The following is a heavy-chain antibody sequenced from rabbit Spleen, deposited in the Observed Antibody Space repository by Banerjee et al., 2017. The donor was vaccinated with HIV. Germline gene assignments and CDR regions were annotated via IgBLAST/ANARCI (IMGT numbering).Heavy chain of an antibody. CDR1: GFDFSNKAV. CDR3: GRDYGDTNL. D-gene: IGHD2-1*01. Sequence: QEHLKESGGGLVQPGGSLKLSCTASGFDFSNKAVMCWVRQAPGKGLQWIACINVVTGKAVYASWAKGRFIMSRTSSTTVTLQMTSLTAADTATYFCGRDYGDTNLWGPGTLVTVS. V-gene: IGHV1S45*01. CDR2: INVVTGKA. J-gene: IGHJ4*01.